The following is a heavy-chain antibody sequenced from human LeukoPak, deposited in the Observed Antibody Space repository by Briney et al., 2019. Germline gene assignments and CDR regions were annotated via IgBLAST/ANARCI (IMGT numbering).Heavy chain of an antibody. D-gene: IGHD3-10*01. CDR2: IYHSGST. V-gene: IGHV4-38-2*01. CDR1: GYSISSGYY. Sequence: SETLSLTCAVSGYSISSGYYWGWIRQPPGKGLEWIGSIYHSGSTYYNPSLKSRVTISVDTSKNQFSLKLSSVTAADTAVYYCARGLWLGELPFDYWGQGTLVTASS. CDR3: ARGLWLGELPFDY. J-gene: IGHJ4*02.